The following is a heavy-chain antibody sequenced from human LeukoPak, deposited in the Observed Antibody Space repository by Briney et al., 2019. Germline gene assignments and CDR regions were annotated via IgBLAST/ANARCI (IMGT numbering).Heavy chain of an antibody. J-gene: IGHJ4*02. V-gene: IGHV4-34*01. D-gene: IGHD3-10*01. Sequence: SETLSLTCAVYGGSFSGYYWSWIRQPPGKGLEWIGEINHSGSTNYNPSLKSRLTMSVDTSKSQFSLRLTSVTAADTAVYYCASSYYGSGSRYNDYWGQGTLVTVSS. CDR3: ASSYYGSGSRYNDY. CDR2: INHSGST. CDR1: GGSFSGYY.